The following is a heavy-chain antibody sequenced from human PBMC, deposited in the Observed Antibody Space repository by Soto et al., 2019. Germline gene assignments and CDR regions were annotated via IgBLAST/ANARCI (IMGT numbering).Heavy chain of an antibody. Sequence: GGSLRLSCAASGFTFSDYYMSWIRQAPGKGLEWVSYISSSGSTIYYADSVKGRFTISRDNAKNSLYLQMNSLRAEDTAVYYCARVILQYNWNDCYFDYWGQGTLVTVSS. V-gene: IGHV3-11*01. CDR2: ISSSGSTI. CDR3: ARVILQYNWNDCYFDY. D-gene: IGHD1-1*01. CDR1: GFTFSDYY. J-gene: IGHJ4*02.